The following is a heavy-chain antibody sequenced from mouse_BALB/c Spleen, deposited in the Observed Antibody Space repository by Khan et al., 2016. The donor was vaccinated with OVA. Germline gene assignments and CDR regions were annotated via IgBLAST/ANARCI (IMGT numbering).Heavy chain of an antibody. CDR2: ISSGGSYT. CDR3: TKLAYYYNWEGFAY. J-gene: IGHJ3*01. CDR1: GFTFSTYG. Sequence: EVQLVESGGDLVKPGGSLKLSCAASGFTFSTYGMSWVRKNPDKRLEWVATISSGGSYTYYVDSVKGRFTISRDNAKNTLELKMSSRKSEDTDMYYCTKLAYYYNWEGFAYWGQGTLVTVSA. V-gene: IGHV5-6*01. D-gene: IGHD1-1*01.